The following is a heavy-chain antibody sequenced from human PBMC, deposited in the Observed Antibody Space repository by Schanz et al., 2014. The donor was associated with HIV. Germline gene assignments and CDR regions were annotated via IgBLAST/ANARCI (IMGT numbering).Heavy chain of an antibody. D-gene: IGHD3-22*01. J-gene: IGHJ4*02. V-gene: IGHV3-23*01. Sequence: DVQLLESGGGLVQPGGSLRLSCAASGFTFSSYAMSWVRQAPGKGLEWVSAISGSISTTFYADSVKGRFTISRDKSKNTLYLQMTTLRIDDTAVYYCAKPEYDSRGNSQSHFDYWGQGTLVTVSS. CDR3: AKPEYDSRGNSQSHFDY. CDR1: GFTFSSYA. CDR2: ISGSISTT.